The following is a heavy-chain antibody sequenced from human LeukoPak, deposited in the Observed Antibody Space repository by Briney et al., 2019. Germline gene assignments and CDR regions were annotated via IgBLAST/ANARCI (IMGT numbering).Heavy chain of an antibody. CDR3: ARGGIVGSRTNWFDP. CDR2: IYYIGST. V-gene: IGHV4-59*01. J-gene: IGHJ5*02. Sequence: SETLSLSCTVSGGSIRSYYWSWIRQPPGKGLECIGYIYYIGSTNYNPSLKSRVTISLDTSKSQFSLKLTSVTPADTAVYYCARGGIVGSRTNWFDPWGQGILVTVSS. D-gene: IGHD1-26*01. CDR1: GGSIRSYY.